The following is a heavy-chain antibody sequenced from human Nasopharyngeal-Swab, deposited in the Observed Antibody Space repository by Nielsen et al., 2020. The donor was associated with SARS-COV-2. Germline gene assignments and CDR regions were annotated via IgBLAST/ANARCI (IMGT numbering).Heavy chain of an antibody. CDR1: GFTFSSYS. CDR2: ITSSSSYI. CDR3: ARDGVAIITTYFDY. Sequence: GGSLRLSCAASGFTFSSYSMNWVRQAPGKGLEWVSSITSSSSYIYYADSVKGRFTISRDNAKNSLFLQMNSLRAEDTAVYYCARDGVAIITTYFDYWGQGTLVTVSS. D-gene: IGHD3-22*01. J-gene: IGHJ4*02. V-gene: IGHV3-21*01.